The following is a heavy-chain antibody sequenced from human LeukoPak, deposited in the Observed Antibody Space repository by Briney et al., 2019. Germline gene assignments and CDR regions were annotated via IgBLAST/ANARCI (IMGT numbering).Heavy chain of an antibody. CDR1: GGSISSGSYY. J-gene: IGHJ4*02. Sequence: SQTLSLTCTVSGGSISSGSYYWSWIRQPAGKGLEWIGRIYTSGSTNYNPSLKGRVTISVDTSKNQFSLKLSSVTAADTAVYYCARNPSSDHYFDYWGQGTLVTVSS. CDR2: IYTSGST. V-gene: IGHV4-61*02. CDR3: ARNPSSDHYFDY.